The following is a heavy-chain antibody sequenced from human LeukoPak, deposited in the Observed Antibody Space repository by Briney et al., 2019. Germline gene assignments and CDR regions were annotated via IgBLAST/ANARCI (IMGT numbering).Heavy chain of an antibody. D-gene: IGHD3-9*01. CDR2: IYPGGSDP. Sequence: GESLKISCKGSGYSFTSYWIGWVRQMPGKGLECMCIIYPGGSDPRYSPSLQGQVTISADKSISTAYLQWSSLKASDTAMYFFERRTAYDILTGYTAAYYFDYWGQGTLVTVSS. CDR3: ERRTAYDILTGYTAAYYFDY. V-gene: IGHV5-51*01. CDR1: GYSFTSYW. J-gene: IGHJ4*02.